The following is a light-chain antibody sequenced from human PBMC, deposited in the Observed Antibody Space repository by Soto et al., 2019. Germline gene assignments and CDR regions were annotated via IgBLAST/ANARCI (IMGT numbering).Light chain of an antibody. CDR3: EQECGSPRA. J-gene: IGKJ3*01. Sequence: IQMTQYLSSLSASVGDRVAITCRASQTITKYLNWYQQKPGKAPELLIYAAATLQRGVPSRFSGSGSGTEFTLTINNLQPEDLATYYIEQECGSPRAFGPGTKVDI. V-gene: IGKV1-39*01. CDR1: QTITKY. CDR2: AAA.